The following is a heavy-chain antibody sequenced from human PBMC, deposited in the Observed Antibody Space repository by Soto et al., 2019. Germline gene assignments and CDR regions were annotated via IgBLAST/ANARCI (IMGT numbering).Heavy chain of an antibody. D-gene: IGHD3-10*01. CDR1: GGSISSYY. J-gene: IGHJ4*02. Sequence: PAETLSLTCTVSGGSISSYYWIWIRQPPGKGLEWIGYIYYSGSTNYNPSLKSRVTISVDTSKNQFSLKLSSVTAAVTAVYYCARKKIYRGDFDYWGQGTLVTVSS. V-gene: IGHV4-59*01. CDR2: IYYSGST. CDR3: ARKKIYRGDFDY.